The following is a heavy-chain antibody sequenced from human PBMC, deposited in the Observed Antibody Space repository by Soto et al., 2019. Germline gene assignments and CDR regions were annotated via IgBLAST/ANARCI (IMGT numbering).Heavy chain of an antibody. CDR1: GFTFNRYA. CDR2: ILSDGSKK. J-gene: IGHJ4*02. Sequence: QVQLVESGGDVVQPGRSLRLSCTASGFTFNRYAIHWVRQAPAKGLEWVAVILSDGSKKYYADSVKGRFTLSRDNSKNTLDAQMHSPRIADPAVYYSTRGTLYSRSGSHTPYFDSWCQGTLVTVSS. CDR3: TRGTLYSRSGSHTPYFDS. D-gene: IGHD3-3*01. V-gene: IGHV3-30*14.